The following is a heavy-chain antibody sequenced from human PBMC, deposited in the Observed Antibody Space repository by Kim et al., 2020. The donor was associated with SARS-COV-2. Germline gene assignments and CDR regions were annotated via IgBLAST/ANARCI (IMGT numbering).Heavy chain of an antibody. J-gene: IGHJ6*02. V-gene: IGHV3-73*01. CDR2: IRSKANSYAT. CDR1: GFTFSDSA. Sequence: GGSLRLSCAASGFTFSDSAMHWVRQASGKGLEWVGRIRSKANSYATSYAASVKGRFTISSDDSKNTAYLQMNSLKAEDTAVYYCSRHLNADSSYYYYGVDVWGQGTTVTVSS. CDR3: SRHLNADSSYYYYGVDV. D-gene: IGHD4-17*01.